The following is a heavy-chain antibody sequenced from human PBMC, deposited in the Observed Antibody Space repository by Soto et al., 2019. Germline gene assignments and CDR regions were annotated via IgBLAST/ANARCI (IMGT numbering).Heavy chain of an antibody. V-gene: IGHV3-21*01. Sequence: GRPKRLPCAASSCTCRNHSMNWVRQTTGKGLEWVSYISSSRSYIYYADSVKGRFTISRDNAKNSLYLQMSSLRAEDTAVYYCARDLYTGRVGTRLGFWGQGTLVTVSP. D-gene: IGHD5-12*01. CDR2: ISSSRSYI. CDR1: SCTCRNHS. J-gene: IGHJ4*02. CDR3: ARDLYTGRVGTRLGF.